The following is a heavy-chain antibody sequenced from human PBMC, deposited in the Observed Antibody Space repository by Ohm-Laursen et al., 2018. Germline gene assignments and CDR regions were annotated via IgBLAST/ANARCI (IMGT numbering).Heavy chain of an antibody. CDR3: ARDSRSAAGIFDY. Sequence: SLRLSCSAFGFTFHDYAMNWVRLVPGRGLEWVAGLTWSSAVIGYADSVRGRFTISRDNAKNSLYLQMNSLRAEDTAVYYCARDSRSAAGIFDYWGQGTLVTVSS. J-gene: IGHJ4*02. V-gene: IGHV3-9*01. CDR1: GFTFHDYA. CDR2: LTWSSAVI. D-gene: IGHD6-13*01.